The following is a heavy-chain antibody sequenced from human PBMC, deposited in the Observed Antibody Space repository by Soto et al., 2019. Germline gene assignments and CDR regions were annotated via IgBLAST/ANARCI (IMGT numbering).Heavy chain of an antibody. CDR2: IYSGGST. J-gene: IGHJ1*01. Sequence: ESGGGLIQPGGSLRLSCAASGFTVSSNYMSWVRQAPGKGLEWVSVIYSGGSTYYADSVKGRFTISRDNSKNTLYLQMNSLRAEDTAVYYCARDRVESGYPEYFQHWGQGTLVTDSS. V-gene: IGHV3-53*01. D-gene: IGHD3-22*01. CDR3: ARDRVESGYPEYFQH. CDR1: GFTVSSNY.